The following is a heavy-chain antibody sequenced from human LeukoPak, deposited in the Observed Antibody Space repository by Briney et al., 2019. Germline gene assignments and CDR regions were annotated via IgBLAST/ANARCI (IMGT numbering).Heavy chain of an antibody. CDR2: IRGTTDST. J-gene: IGHJ4*02. Sequence: GGSLRLSCAASGXTFSSYVMSWVRQAPGKGLEWVSSIRGTTDSTYYADSVKGRFTISRDNSKNTLYLQMNSLRAEDTAVYYCARYCSGGSCYSGLDYWGQGTLVTVSS. D-gene: IGHD2-15*01. V-gene: IGHV3-23*01. CDR1: GXTFSSYV. CDR3: ARYCSGGSCYSGLDY.